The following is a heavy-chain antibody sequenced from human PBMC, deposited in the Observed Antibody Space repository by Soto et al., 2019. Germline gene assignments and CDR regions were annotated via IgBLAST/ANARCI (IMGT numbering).Heavy chain of an antibody. D-gene: IGHD5-12*01. CDR2: IYYSGST. J-gene: IGHJ4*02. CDR1: GGSISSGGYY. V-gene: IGHV4-31*03. Sequence: SETLSLTCTVSGGSISSGGYYWSWIRQHPGKGLEWIGYIYYSGSTYYNPSLKSRVTISVDTSKNQFSLKLSSVTAADTAVYYCARDAKWLRFFDYWGQGTLVTVSS. CDR3: ARDAKWLRFFDY.